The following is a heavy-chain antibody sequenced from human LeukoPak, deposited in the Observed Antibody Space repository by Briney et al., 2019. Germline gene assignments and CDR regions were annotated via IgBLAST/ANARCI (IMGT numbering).Heavy chain of an antibody. Sequence: ETLSLTCPVSGGSISSYYWSWFRQPPGKGLEWIGYIYYSGSTNYNPSLKSRVTISVDTSKNQFSLKLSSVTAADTAVYYCARHIVVVPAGIVLFDPWGQGTLVTVSS. CDR2: IYYSGST. J-gene: IGHJ5*02. V-gene: IGHV4-59*08. CDR3: ARHIVVVPAGIVLFDP. CDR1: GGSISSYY. D-gene: IGHD2-2*01.